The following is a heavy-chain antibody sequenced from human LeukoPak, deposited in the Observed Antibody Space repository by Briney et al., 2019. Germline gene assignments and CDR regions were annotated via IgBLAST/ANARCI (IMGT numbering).Heavy chain of an antibody. Sequence: PGGSLRLSCAASGFTVSSNYMSWVRQAPGKGLEWVSVIYSGGSTYYADSVKGRFTISRDNSKNTLYLQMNSLRAEDTAVYYCASGTTVTSPDYWGQGTLVTVSS. V-gene: IGHV3-53*01. CDR1: GFTVSSNY. CDR3: ASGTTVTSPDY. D-gene: IGHD4-17*01. CDR2: IYSGGST. J-gene: IGHJ4*02.